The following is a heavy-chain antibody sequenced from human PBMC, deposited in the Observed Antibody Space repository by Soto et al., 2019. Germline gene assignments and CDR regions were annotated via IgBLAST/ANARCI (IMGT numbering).Heavy chain of an antibody. V-gene: IGHV4-30-4*01. Sequence: QVQLQESGPGLVKPSQILSLTCTVSGGSISDPDYYWSCIRQPPGKGLEWIGTIFYNGETSYNPSLKSRLSMSVDTSKNQFSLSLSSVTASDTAVYFCAREGRLQSLDYWGQGTLVTVSS. D-gene: IGHD4-4*01. J-gene: IGHJ4*02. CDR3: AREGRLQSLDY. CDR1: GGSISDPDYY. CDR2: IFYNGET.